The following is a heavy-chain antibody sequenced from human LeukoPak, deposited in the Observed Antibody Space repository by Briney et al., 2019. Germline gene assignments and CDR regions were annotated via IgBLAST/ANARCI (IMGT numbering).Heavy chain of an antibody. CDR1: GFTFSSYA. Sequence: GGSLRLSCAASGFTFSSYAMSWVRQAPGKGLEWVSAISGSGGNTYYADSVKGRFTISRDNSKNTPYLQMNSLRAEDTAVYYCAKLPVAGLYLDYWGQGTLVTVSS. V-gene: IGHV3-23*01. CDR3: AKLPVAGLYLDY. J-gene: IGHJ4*02. CDR2: ISGSGGNT. D-gene: IGHD6-19*01.